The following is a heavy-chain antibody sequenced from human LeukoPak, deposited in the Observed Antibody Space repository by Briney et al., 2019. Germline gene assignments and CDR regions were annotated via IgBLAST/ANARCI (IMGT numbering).Heavy chain of an antibody. CDR2: ISGSGGST. V-gene: IGHV3-23*01. J-gene: IGHJ4*02. CDR1: GFTFSTYA. CDR3: ARRPTIVVVVAVHFDY. D-gene: IGHD2-15*01. Sequence: GGSLRLSCAASGFTFSTYAMSWVRQAPGKGLEWVSAISGSGGSTYYADSVKGRFTISRDNSKNTLYLQMNSLRAEDTAVYYCARRPTIVVVVAVHFDYWGQGTLVTVSS.